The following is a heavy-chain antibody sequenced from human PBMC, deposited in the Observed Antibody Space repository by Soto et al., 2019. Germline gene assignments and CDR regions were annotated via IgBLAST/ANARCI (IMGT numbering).Heavy chain of an antibody. Sequence: ESVGGLVQPGGSLRLSCAASGFTVSSKYMSWVRQAPGKGLEWVSLIQSGGPTYYADSVKGRFTISRDTSENTVHLQMDSLRAEDTAVYYSARDDVLCDGGRCYGVPLDVWGKGTKVTVSS. CDR2: IQSGGPT. CDR3: ARDDVLCDGGRCYGVPLDV. J-gene: IGHJ6*04. V-gene: IGHV3-66*01. CDR1: GFTVSSKY. D-gene: IGHD2-15*01.